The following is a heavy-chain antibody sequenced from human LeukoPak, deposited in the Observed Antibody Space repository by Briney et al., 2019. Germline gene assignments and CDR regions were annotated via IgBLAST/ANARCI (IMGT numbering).Heavy chain of an antibody. Sequence: SETLSLTCAVYGGSFSGYYWSRIRQPPGKGLEWIGEINHSGSTNYNPSLKSRVTISVDTSKNQFSLKLSSVTAADTAVYYCARDRYDILTGYPMDAFDIWGQGTMVTVSS. D-gene: IGHD3-9*01. CDR1: GGSFSGYY. V-gene: IGHV4-34*01. J-gene: IGHJ3*02. CDR2: INHSGST. CDR3: ARDRYDILTGYPMDAFDI.